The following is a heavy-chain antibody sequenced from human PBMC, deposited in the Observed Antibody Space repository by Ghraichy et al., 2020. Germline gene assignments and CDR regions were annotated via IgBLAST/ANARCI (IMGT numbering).Heavy chain of an antibody. CDR1: GFSLSTSGMC. CDR3: ARTWTYYYDTGGYYSFDY. J-gene: IGHJ4*02. V-gene: IGHV2-70*01. CDR2: IDGDDNN. Sequence: SGPTLVKPTQTLTLTCTFSGFSLSTSGMCVSWIRQPPGKALEWLAVIDGDDNNYYSTSLKTRLTISKDTSKNQVVLTMTNMDPVDTATYYCARTWTYYYDTGGYYSFDYWGQGTLVTVSS. D-gene: IGHD3-22*01.